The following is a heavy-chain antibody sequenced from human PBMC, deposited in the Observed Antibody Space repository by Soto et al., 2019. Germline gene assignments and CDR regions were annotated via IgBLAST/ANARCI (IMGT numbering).Heavy chain of an antibody. J-gene: IGHJ3*02. Sequence: GASVKVSCKASGYTFTGYYMHWVRQAPGQGLEWMGWINPNSGGTNYAQKFQGWVTMTRDTSISTAYMELSRLRSDDTAVYYCASDSLYCSGGSCYSSPLGAFDIWGQGTMVTVSS. V-gene: IGHV1-2*04. D-gene: IGHD2-15*01. CDR3: ASDSLYCSGGSCYSSPLGAFDI. CDR1: GYTFTGYY. CDR2: INPNSGGT.